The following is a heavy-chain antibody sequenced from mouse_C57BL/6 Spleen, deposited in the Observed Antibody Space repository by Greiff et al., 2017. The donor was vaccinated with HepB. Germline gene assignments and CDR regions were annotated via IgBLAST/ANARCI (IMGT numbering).Heavy chain of an antibody. J-gene: IGHJ2*01. CDR3: TPITTVVATDY. Sequence: EVQLQQSGAELVRPGASVKLSCTASGFNIKDYYMHWVKQRPEQGLEWIGWIDPEDGDTEYAPKFQGKATMTADTSSNTAYLQLSSLPSEDTAVYYCTPITTVVATDYWGQGTTLTVSS. CDR1: GFNIKDYY. CDR2: IDPEDGDT. V-gene: IGHV14-1*01. D-gene: IGHD1-1*01.